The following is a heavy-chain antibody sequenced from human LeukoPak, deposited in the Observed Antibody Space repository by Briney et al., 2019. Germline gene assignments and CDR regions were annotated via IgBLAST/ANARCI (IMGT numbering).Heavy chain of an antibody. CDR3: ARQASSSWYFDY. CDR1: GGTFSSYA. V-gene: IGHV1-69*05. J-gene: IGHJ4*02. Sequence: GASVKVSCKASGGTFSSYAISWVRQAPGQGLEWMGGIIPIFGTANYAQKFQGRVTITTGESTSTAYMELSSLRSEDTAVYYCARQASSSWYFDYWGQGTLVTVSS. D-gene: IGHD6-13*01. CDR2: IIPIFGTA.